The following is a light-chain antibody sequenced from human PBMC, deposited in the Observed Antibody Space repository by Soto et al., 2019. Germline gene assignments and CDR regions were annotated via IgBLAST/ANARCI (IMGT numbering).Light chain of an antibody. J-gene: IGLJ1*01. CDR3: CSFTSSNTHV. CDR1: SSDFGNYNL. CDR2: EVN. V-gene: IGLV2-23*02. Sequence: QSALTQPASVSGSPGQSITISCTGTSSDFGNYNLVSWYQQHPGKVPKLILFEVNKRPSGVSGRFSGSKSGNTASLTISGLQAEDEADYYCCSFTSSNTHVFGTGTSSPS.